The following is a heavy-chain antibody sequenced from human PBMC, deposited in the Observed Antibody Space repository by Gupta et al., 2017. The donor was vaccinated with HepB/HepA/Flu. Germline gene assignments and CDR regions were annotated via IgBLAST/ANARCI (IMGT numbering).Heavy chain of an antibody. Sequence: QVQLQQWGAGLLKPSETLSLTCAVYGGSFSGYYWSWIRQPPGKGLEWIGEINHSGSTNYNPSLKRRVTISVDTSKNQFSLKLSSVTAAETAVYYCARGRTNSSSSVIYYFDYWGQGTLVTVSS. J-gene: IGHJ4*02. CDR2: INHSGST. CDR1: GGSFSGYY. CDR3: ARGRTNSSSSVIYYFDY. V-gene: IGHV4-34*01. D-gene: IGHD6-6*01.